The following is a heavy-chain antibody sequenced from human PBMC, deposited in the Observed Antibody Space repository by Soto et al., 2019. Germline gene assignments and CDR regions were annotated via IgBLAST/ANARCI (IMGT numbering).Heavy chain of an antibody. Sequence: GGSLRLSCAASGFTFDDYTMHWVRQAPGKGLEWVSLISWDGGSTYYADSVKGRFTISRDNSKNSLYLQMNSLRTEDTALYYCAKDYYDSSGFHYYYYGMDVWGQGTTVTVSS. CDR1: GFTFDDYT. CDR3: AKDYYDSSGFHYYYYGMDV. J-gene: IGHJ6*02. D-gene: IGHD3-22*01. CDR2: ISWDGGST. V-gene: IGHV3-43*01.